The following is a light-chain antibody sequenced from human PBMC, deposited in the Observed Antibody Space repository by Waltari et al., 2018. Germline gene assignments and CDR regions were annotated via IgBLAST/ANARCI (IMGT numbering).Light chain of an antibody. J-gene: IGKJ3*01. CDR1: QGISSS. CDR3: QQAKSFPLT. CDR2: AAS. Sequence: DILMTQSPSSVTASVGDRVTISCRASQGISSSLAWYQQKPGKVPNLLIYAASSLQSGVPSRFSGSGSGTDFTLTISSLQPEDSATYYCQQAKSFPLTFGPGTKVDIK. V-gene: IGKV1-12*01.